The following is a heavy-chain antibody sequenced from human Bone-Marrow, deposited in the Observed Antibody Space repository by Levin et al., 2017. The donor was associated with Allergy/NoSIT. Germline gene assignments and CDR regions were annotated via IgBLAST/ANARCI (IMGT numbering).Heavy chain of an antibody. CDR1: GFTFSDHY. CDR3: ARVSGSGSYYKTSYDYYGMDV. V-gene: IGHV3-72*01. Sequence: GGSLRLSCAASGFTFSDHYMDWVRQAPGKGLEWVGRTRNKANSYTTEYAASVKGRFTISRDDSKNSLYLQMNSLKTEDTAVYYCARVSGSGSYYKTSYDYYGMDVWGQGTTVTVSS. J-gene: IGHJ6*02. D-gene: IGHD3-10*01. CDR2: TRNKANSYTT.